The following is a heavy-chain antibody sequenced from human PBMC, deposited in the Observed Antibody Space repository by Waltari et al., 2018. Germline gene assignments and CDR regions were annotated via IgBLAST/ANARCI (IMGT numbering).Heavy chain of an antibody. CDR3: AKDLPSYSSSWYWVNMDYYYYYGMDV. D-gene: IGHD6-13*01. CDR2: ISYDGSNK. J-gene: IGHJ6*02. Sequence: QVQLVESGGGVVQPGRSLRLSCAASGFTFSSYGMHWVRQAPGKGLEWVAVISYDGSNKYYADSVKGRFTISRDNSKNTLYLQMNSLRAEDTAVYYCAKDLPSYSSSWYWVNMDYYYYYGMDVWGQGTTVTVSS. CDR1: GFTFSSYG. V-gene: IGHV3-30*18.